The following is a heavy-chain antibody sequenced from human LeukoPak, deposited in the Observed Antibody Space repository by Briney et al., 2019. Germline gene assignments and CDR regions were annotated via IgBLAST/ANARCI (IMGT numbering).Heavy chain of an antibody. D-gene: IGHD6-19*01. CDR3: ARDVWASSGWYLYWFDP. J-gene: IGHJ5*02. Sequence: SQTLSLTCAISGDSVSINSAAWNWIRQSPSRGLEWLGRTYYRSKWYNDYAVSVKSRITINPDTSKNQFSLKLSSVTAADTAVYYCARDVWASSGWYLYWFDPWGQGTLVTVSS. CDR2: TYYRSKWYN. CDR1: GDSVSINSAA. V-gene: IGHV6-1*01.